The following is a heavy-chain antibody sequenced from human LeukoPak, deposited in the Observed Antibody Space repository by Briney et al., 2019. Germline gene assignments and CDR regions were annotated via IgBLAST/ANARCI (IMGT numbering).Heavy chain of an antibody. CDR2: IYDSGST. CDR3: ARDCSGGSCYGAFDI. Sequence: SETLSLTCTVSGASIRSGDYYWSWLRQPPGKGLVRIGYIYDSGSTYYNPSLKSRITISVDTSDNRFSLKLSSVTATDTAVYYCARDCSGGSCYGAFDIWGQETMVTVSS. J-gene: IGHJ3*02. V-gene: IGHV4-30-4*01. D-gene: IGHD2-15*01. CDR1: GASIRSGDYY.